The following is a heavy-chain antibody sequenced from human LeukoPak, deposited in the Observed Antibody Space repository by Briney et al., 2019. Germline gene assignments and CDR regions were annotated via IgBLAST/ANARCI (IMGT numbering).Heavy chain of an antibody. V-gene: IGHV3-21*01. CDR1: GFTFSSYS. CDR2: ISSSSSYI. D-gene: IGHD3-3*01. Sequence: GGSLRLSCAASGFTFSSYSMNWVRQAPGKGLEWVSSISSSSSYIYYADSVKGRFTISRDNAKDSLYLQMNSLRAEDTAVYYCARGSTGYDFWSGYYHWFDPWGQGTLVTVSS. J-gene: IGHJ5*02. CDR3: ARGSTGYDFWSGYYHWFDP.